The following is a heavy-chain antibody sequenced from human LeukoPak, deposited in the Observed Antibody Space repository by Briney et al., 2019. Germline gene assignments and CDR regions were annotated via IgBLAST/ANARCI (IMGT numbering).Heavy chain of an antibody. Sequence: SQTLSLTCAISGDSVSSNSAAWNWIRQSPSRGLEWLGRTYYRSKWYNDYAVSVKSRITINPDTSKNQFPLQLNSVTPEDTAVYYCARGHRQQLVSFWFDPWGQGTLVTVSS. CDR3: ARGHRQQLVSFWFDP. V-gene: IGHV6-1*01. D-gene: IGHD6-13*01. J-gene: IGHJ5*02. CDR1: GDSVSSNSAA. CDR2: TYYRSKWYN.